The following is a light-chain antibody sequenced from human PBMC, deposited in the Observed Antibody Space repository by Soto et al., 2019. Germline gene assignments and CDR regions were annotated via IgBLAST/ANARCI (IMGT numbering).Light chain of an antibody. CDR3: QQYNTYPCT. J-gene: IGKJ2*02. CDR1: QSISSC. CDR2: DAS. V-gene: IGKV1-5*01. Sequence: DILLTQSPATLSASVGDTVTLTCRASQSISSCLAWYQQKPGKVPSLLIYDASTMESGVPYRFSGSGSGTEFTLTISSLQPDDFATYYCQQYNTYPCTFGQGTQLENK.